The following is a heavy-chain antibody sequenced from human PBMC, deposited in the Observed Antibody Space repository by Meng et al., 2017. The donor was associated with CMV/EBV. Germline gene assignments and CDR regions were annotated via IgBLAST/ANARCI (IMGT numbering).Heavy chain of an antibody. CDR2: ISGSGGST. V-gene: IGHV3-23*01. D-gene: IGHD3-22*01. Sequence: ETLSLTCAASGFTFSSYAMSWVRQAPGKGLEWVSAISGSGGSTYYADSVKGRFTISRDNSKNTLYLQMNSLRAEDTAVYYCAKGNMYYYDSSGSKGYFDYWGQGTLVTVSS. CDR1: GFTFSSYA. CDR3: AKGNMYYYDSSGSKGYFDY. J-gene: IGHJ4*02.